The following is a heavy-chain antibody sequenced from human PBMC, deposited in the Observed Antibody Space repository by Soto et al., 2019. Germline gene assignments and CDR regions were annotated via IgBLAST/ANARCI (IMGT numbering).Heavy chain of an antibody. V-gene: IGHV3-9*01. CDR2: ISWNSGSI. D-gene: IGHD3-9*01. Sequence: LRLSCAASGFTFDDYAMHWVRQAPGKGLEWVSGISWNSGSIGYADSVKGRFTISRDNAKNSLYLQMNSLRAEDTALYYCAKGIFEGFDYWGQGTLVTVSS. CDR1: GFTFDDYA. CDR3: AKGIFEGFDY. J-gene: IGHJ4*02.